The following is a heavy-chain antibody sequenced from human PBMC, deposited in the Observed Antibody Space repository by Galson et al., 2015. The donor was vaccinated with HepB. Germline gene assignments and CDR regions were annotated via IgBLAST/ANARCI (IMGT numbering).Heavy chain of an antibody. CDR2: ISSGGSAT. D-gene: IGHD6-6*01. J-gene: IGHJ3*02. Sequence: SLRLSCAASGFTFSSYWMYWVRQAPGKGLVCVSSISSGGSATDYADSVKGRFTISRDNAKNTMCLQMNSLRAEDTALYYCARVGSSNGFDIWGRGTMVTVSS. CDR1: GFTFSSYW. CDR3: ARVGSSNGFDI. V-gene: IGHV3-74*01.